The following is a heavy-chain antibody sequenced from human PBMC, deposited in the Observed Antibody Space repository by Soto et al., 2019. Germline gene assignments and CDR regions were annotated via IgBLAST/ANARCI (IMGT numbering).Heavy chain of an antibody. CDR3: ARTGSGGGSCYYCTDY. D-gene: IGHD2-15*01. V-gene: IGHV3-7*03. CDR1: GFTFSSYW. J-gene: IGHJ4*02. Sequence: HPWRSLRLSCAASGFTFSSYWMSWVRQAPGKGLEWVANIKQDGSEKYYVDSVKGRFTISRDNAKNSLYLQMNSLRAEDTAVYYCARTGSGGGSCYYCTDYWGQGTLVTVSS. CDR2: IKQDGSEK.